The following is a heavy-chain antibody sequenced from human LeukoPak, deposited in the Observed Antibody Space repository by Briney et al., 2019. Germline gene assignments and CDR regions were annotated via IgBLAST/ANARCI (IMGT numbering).Heavy chain of an antibody. Sequence: GASVKVSCKASGYTFTTYYMHWVRQAPGQGLEWMGLINPSGGSTSYAQKFQSRVTMTRDMSTSTVYMEVSSLRCEDTAVYYCARGPRPLSSSWYHSFDYWGQGTLVTVSS. CDR2: INPSGGST. CDR1: GYTFTTYY. V-gene: IGHV1-46*01. CDR3: ARGPRPLSSSWYHSFDY. J-gene: IGHJ4*02. D-gene: IGHD6-13*01.